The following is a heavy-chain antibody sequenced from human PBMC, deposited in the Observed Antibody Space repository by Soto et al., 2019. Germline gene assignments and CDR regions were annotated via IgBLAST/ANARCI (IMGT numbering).Heavy chain of an antibody. J-gene: IGHJ6*02. CDR2: IYPGDSDT. CDR1: GYSFTSYW. Sequence: GGSLKISCKGSGYSFTSYWIGWVRQMPGKGLEWMGIIYPGDSDTRYSPSFQGQVTISADKSISTAYLQWSSLKASDTAMYYCARNGATFVSGSYVYYGMDVWGQGTTVTVSS. V-gene: IGHV5-51*01. CDR3: ARNGATFVSGSYVYYGMDV. D-gene: IGHD1-26*01.